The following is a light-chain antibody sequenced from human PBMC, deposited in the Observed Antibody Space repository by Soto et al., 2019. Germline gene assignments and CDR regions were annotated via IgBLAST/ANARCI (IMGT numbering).Light chain of an antibody. J-gene: IGKJ4*01. Sequence: DIQMTQSPSSVSASVGDRVTITCRASQGISSWLAWYQQKPGKAPKLLIYAASSLQSGGPSRFSGGGSVRTFTLTISSLQPVDFATYYCQQSNSVPLTFGGGTKVEIK. CDR3: QQSNSVPLT. CDR1: QGISSW. V-gene: IGKV1-12*01. CDR2: AAS.